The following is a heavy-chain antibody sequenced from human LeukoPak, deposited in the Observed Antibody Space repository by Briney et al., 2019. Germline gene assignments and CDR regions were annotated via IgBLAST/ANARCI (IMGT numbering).Heavy chain of an antibody. V-gene: IGHV3-21*01. CDR1: GFSFSRNS. Sequence: GGSLRLSCAASGFSFSRNSMNWVRQAPGKGLEWVSYVSSSTSHIYYADSVKGRFTISRDNAKHSLYLQMNSLGAEDTAVYYCARAGGSYYFDYWGQGTLVTVSS. D-gene: IGHD1-26*01. CDR3: ARAGGSYYFDY. CDR2: VSSSTSHI. J-gene: IGHJ4*02.